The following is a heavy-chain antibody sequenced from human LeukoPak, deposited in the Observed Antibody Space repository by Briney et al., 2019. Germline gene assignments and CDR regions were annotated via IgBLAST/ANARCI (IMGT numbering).Heavy chain of an antibody. D-gene: IGHD3-22*01. V-gene: IGHV1-69*05. J-gene: IGHJ4*02. CDR1: GGTFSSYA. Sequence: SVKVSCKXSGGTFSSYAISWVRQAPGQGLEWMGRIIPIFGTANYSQKFQGRVTITTDESTSTAYMELSSLRSEDTAVYYCARDAYDSSGYYLVDYWGQGTLVTVSS. CDR2: IIPIFGTA. CDR3: ARDAYDSSGYYLVDY.